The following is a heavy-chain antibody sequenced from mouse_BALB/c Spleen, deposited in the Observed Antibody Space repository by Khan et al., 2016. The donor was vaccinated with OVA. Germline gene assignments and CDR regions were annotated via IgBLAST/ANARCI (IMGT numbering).Heavy chain of an antibody. V-gene: IGHV5-9-3*01. D-gene: IGHD2-2*01. CDR2: ISSGGNYT. Sequence: EVELVESGGGLVKPGGSLKLSCAASGFTFSSYAMSWVRQTPEKRLEWVATISSGGNYTYYQDSAKGRLTISRDNAKNTLYLQMSSLRSEDTAMYYCARTGLRRGYFDVWGAGTTVTVSS. J-gene: IGHJ1*01. CDR3: ARTGLRRGYFDV. CDR1: GFTFSSYA.